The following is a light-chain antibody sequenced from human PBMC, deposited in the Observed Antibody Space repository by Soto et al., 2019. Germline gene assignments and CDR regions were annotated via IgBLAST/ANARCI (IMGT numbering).Light chain of an antibody. J-gene: IGKJ1*01. CDR3: QQYSNSPQT. CDR1: QSVSSGY. V-gene: IGKV3-20*01. Sequence: EIVLTQSPGTLSLSPGERATLSCRASQSVSSGYLAWYQQKPGQAPSILIYGESSRATGIPDRFSGSGSGTDLTLTISRLEPEDFAVYFCQQYSNSPQTFGQGTKVDIK. CDR2: GES.